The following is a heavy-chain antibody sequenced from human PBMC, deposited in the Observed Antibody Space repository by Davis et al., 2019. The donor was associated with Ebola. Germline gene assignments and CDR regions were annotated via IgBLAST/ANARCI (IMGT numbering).Heavy chain of an antibody. V-gene: IGHV1-18*01. CDR1: GYTLTSYG. CDR3: ARAEVTHRYFDWLFLPFDY. D-gene: IGHD3-9*01. J-gene: IGHJ4*02. CDR2: ISAYNGNT. Sequence: SVTVSRMASGYTLTSYGISWVRQAPGQGLEWTGWISAYNGNTNYAQKFQGRVTITADKSTSTAYMELSSLRSEDTAVYYCARAEVTHRYFDWLFLPFDYWGQGTLVTVSS.